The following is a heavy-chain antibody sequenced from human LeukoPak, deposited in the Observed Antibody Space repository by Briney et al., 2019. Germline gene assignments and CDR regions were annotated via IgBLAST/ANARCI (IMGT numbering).Heavy chain of an antibody. CDR1: GFTFSDYY. Sequence: GGSLGLSCAASGFTFSDYYMSWIRQAPGKGLEWVSYISSSGSTIYYADSVKGRFTISRDNAKNSLYLQMNSLRAEDTAVYYCARDPMTTEGYYYYYMDVWGKGTTVTVSS. V-gene: IGHV3-11*04. D-gene: IGHD4-11*01. J-gene: IGHJ6*03. CDR3: ARDPMTTEGYYYYYMDV. CDR2: ISSSGSTI.